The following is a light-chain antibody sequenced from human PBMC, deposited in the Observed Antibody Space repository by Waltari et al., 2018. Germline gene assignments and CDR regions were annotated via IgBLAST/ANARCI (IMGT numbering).Light chain of an antibody. Sequence: QSVLTPPPSASGTPGQWVTIPCSGRSPNLGSTTVTWYPQLPGTAPKLLIYSNNQRPSGVPDRFSGSKSGTSASLAISGLQSEDEADYYCAAWDDSLNGQVFGGGTKLTVL. CDR3: AAWDDSLNGQV. CDR1: SPNLGSTT. V-gene: IGLV1-44*01. J-gene: IGLJ3*02. CDR2: SNN.